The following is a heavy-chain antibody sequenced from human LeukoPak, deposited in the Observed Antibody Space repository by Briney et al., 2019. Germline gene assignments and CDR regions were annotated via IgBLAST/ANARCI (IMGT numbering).Heavy chain of an antibody. J-gene: IGHJ4*02. CDR3: ARRYCSSTSCYYDY. CDR1: GFTFSSCW. V-gene: IGHV3-74*01. D-gene: IGHD2-2*01. Sequence: GGSLRLSCAASGFTFSSCWMHWVRQAPGKGLVWVSRINSDGSSTSYADSVKGRFTISGDNAKNTLYLQMNSLRAEDTAVYYCARRYCSSTSCYYDYWGQGTLVTVSS. CDR2: INSDGSST.